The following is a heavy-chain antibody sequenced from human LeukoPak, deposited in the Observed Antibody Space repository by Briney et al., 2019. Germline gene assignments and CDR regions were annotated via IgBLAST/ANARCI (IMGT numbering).Heavy chain of an antibody. Sequence: GGSLRLSCAASGFTFSNYAMSWVRQAPAKGLEWVSALSSSGGDTFYADSVKGRFTISRDNSKNTLYLQMNSLRAEDTAVYYCARQHRDAFDIWGQGTMVTVSS. CDR1: GFTFSNYA. V-gene: IGHV3-23*01. J-gene: IGHJ3*02. CDR3: ARQHRDAFDI. D-gene: IGHD5-18*01. CDR2: LSSSGGDT.